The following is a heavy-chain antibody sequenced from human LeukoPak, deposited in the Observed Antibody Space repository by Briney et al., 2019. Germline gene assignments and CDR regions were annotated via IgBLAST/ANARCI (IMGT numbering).Heavy chain of an antibody. CDR1: GFSRSRYW. CDR3: APSP. CDR2: INIDGSVK. V-gene: IGHV3-7*01. J-gene: IGHJ5*02. Sequence: GGSLRLSCVASGFSRSRYWINWVRQAPGKGLEWVANINIDGSVKYYGNSVNGRFTISRDNAKNSVYLQMNSLRVEDTAIYYCAPSPWGQGTLVTVSS.